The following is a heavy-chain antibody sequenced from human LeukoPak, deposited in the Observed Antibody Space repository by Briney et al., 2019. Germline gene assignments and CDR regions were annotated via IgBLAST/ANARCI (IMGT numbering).Heavy chain of an antibody. V-gene: IGHV3-74*03. J-gene: IGHJ4*02. D-gene: IGHD2-2*01. CDR1: GFIFTDYW. Sequence: QTGGSLRLSCAASGFIFTDYWMHWVRQAPGKELVWVARIRGDGRATTYADSVKGRFTISRDNAKNSLYLQMNSLRAEDTAVYYCARDRLGSCSSTSCYYFDYWGQGTLVTVSS. CDR2: IRGDGRAT. CDR3: ARDRLGSCSSTSCYYFDY.